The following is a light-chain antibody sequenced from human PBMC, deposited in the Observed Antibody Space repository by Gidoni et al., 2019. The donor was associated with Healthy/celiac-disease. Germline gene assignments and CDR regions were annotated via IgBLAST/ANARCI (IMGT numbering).Light chain of an antibody. CDR1: QSISSW. V-gene: IGKV1-5*01. CDR2: DAS. J-gene: IGKJ1*01. Sequence: DIQMTQSPSTLSASVGDRVTITCRASQSISSWLAWYQQKPGKAPNLLIYDASSLESGVPSRFSGSGSGTEFTLTISSLQPDDFATYYCQQSRTFGQGTKVEIK. CDR3: QQSRT.